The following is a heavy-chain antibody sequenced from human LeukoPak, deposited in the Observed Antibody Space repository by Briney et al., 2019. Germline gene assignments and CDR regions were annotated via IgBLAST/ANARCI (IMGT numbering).Heavy chain of an antibody. Sequence: SETLSLTCAVSGYSISRGYYWALIRQPPGKGLEWIGTVYHTGSTYYNPSLDSRVTISVDTSKNEFSLNLKSVTAADTAVYYCARAGWIITSGIDYWGQGALVTVSP. J-gene: IGHJ4*02. CDR2: VYHTGST. D-gene: IGHD3-10*01. CDR3: ARAGWIITSGIDY. V-gene: IGHV4-38-2*01. CDR1: GYSISRGYY.